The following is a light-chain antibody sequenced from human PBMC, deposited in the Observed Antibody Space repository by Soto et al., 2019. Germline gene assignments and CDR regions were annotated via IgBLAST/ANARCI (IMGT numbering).Light chain of an antibody. CDR1: SSNIGSNT. CDR2: NNN. CDR3: AAWDDILNGYV. J-gene: IGLJ1*01. V-gene: IGLV1-44*01. Sequence: QSVLTQPPSASGTPGQRVTISCSGSSSNIGSNTVNWYQHLPGTAPKLLIYNNNQRPSGVPDRFSGSKSGTSASLAISGLQSGDEADYYCAAWDDILNGYVFAIGTKVTVL.